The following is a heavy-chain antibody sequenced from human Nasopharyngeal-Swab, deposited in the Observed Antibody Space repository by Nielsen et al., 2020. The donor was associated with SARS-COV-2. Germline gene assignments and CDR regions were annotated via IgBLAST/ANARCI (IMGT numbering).Heavy chain of an antibody. V-gene: IGHV3-30-3*01. CDR1: GFTFNSSA. J-gene: IGHJ4*02. CDR2: ISYDGSNK. D-gene: IGHD3-22*01. Sequence: GESLKISCAASGFTFNSSAMHWVRQAPGKGLEWVAVISYDGSNKYFADSVKGRFTISRDNSKNTLYLQMNSLRAEDTAVYYCASPPLDSSGYYYGFHYWGRGTLVTVSS. CDR3: ASPPLDSSGYYYGFHY.